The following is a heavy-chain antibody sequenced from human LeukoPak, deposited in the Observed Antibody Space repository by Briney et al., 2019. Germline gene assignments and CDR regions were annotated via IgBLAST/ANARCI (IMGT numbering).Heavy chain of an antibody. J-gene: IGHJ3*02. CDR2: INPNSGDT. D-gene: IGHD5-12*01. V-gene: IGHV1-2*02. Sequence: ASVKVSCKVSGYTFTGYYMHWVRQAPGQGLEWMGWINPNSGDTNYAQKFQGRVTMTRDTSISTAYMELSRLRSDDTAVYYCAREQREAEDSGYDWDAFDIWGQGTMVTVSS. CDR3: AREQREAEDSGYDWDAFDI. CDR1: GYTFTGYY.